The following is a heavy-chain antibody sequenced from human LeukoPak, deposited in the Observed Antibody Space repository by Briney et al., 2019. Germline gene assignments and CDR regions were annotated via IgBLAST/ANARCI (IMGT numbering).Heavy chain of an antibody. Sequence: GGSLRLSCAASGFTFSPYGMSWVRQAPGKGLEWGSIISGSGSKRYYADSVKGRFTVSRDNSNSTLYLQMNSLRADDTAVYYCARTLIGISSYYDYWGQGTLVTVSS. CDR1: GFTFSPYG. D-gene: IGHD3-3*02. J-gene: IGHJ4*02. CDR3: ARTLIGISSYYDY. CDR2: ISGSGSKR. V-gene: IGHV3-23*01.